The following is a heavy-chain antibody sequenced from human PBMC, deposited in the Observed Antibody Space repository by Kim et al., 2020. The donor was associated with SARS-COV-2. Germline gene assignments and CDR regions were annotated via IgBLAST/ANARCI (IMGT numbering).Heavy chain of an antibody. V-gene: IGHV1-8*02. CDR1: GYTFTSYD. CDR3: VIALSSGYYGPPLFDY. D-gene: IGHD3-22*01. CDR2: MNPNSGNT. Sequence: ASVKVSCKASGYTFTSYDINWVRQATGQGLGWMGWMNPNSGNTGYAQKFQGRVTMTRNTSISTAYMELSSLRSEDTAVYYCVIALSSGYYGPPLFDYWGQGTLVTVSS. J-gene: IGHJ4*02.